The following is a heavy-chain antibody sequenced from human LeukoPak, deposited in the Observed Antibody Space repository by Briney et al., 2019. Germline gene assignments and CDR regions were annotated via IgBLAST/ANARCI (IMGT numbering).Heavy chain of an antibody. V-gene: IGHV3-23*01. J-gene: IGHJ4*02. Sequence: GGSLRLSCAASGFTFSSYAMSWVRQAPGKGLEWVSGISGSGGSTYYADSVKGRFTISRDNSKNRLYLQMNSLRAEDTAVYYCAKRPRGNYLDPFDYWGQGTLVTVPS. D-gene: IGHD3-10*01. CDR2: ISGSGGST. CDR1: GFTFSSYA. CDR3: AKRPRGNYLDPFDY.